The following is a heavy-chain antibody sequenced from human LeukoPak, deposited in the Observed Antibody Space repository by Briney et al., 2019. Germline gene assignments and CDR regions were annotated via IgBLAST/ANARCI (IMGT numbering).Heavy chain of an antibody. CDR2: IYPGDSDT. CDR1: GYTFTSFW. J-gene: IGHJ3*02. Sequence: GESLKISCKGSGYTFTSFWIGWVRQMPGKGLEWMGIIYPGDSDTRYSPSFQGQVTISADKSISTAYLQWSSLKASDTAMYYCASHRTYGSGSYDAFDIWGQGTMVTVSS. CDR3: ASHRTYGSGSYDAFDI. D-gene: IGHD3-10*01. V-gene: IGHV5-51*01.